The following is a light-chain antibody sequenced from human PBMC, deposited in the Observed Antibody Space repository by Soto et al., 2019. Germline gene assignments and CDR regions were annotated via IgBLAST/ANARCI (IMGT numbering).Light chain of an antibody. CDR1: SSDVGGYNY. CDR3: SSYTSSITYV. CDR2: DVT. V-gene: IGLV2-14*03. Sequence: SALTQPASVSGSPGQSITISCTGTSSDVGGYNYVSWYQQYPGKAPKLMIYDVTNRPSGVSDRFSGSKSGNTASLTISGLQAEDEADYYCSSYTSSITYVFGTGTKVTVL. J-gene: IGLJ1*01.